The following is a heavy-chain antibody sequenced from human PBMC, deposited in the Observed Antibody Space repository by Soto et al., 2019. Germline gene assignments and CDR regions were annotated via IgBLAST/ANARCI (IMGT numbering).Heavy chain of an antibody. CDR2: IYYSGST. J-gene: IGHJ3*02. CDR1: GGSISSGGYY. CDR3: ARGPASGYGLAFDI. V-gene: IGHV4-31*03. D-gene: IGHD6-25*01. Sequence: QVQLQESGPGLVKPSQTLSLTCTVSGGSISSGGYYWSWIRQHPGRGLEWIGYIYYSGSTYYNPSLKSRVTISVDTSKNQFSLKLSSVTAADTAVYYCARGPASGYGLAFDIWGQGTMVTVSS.